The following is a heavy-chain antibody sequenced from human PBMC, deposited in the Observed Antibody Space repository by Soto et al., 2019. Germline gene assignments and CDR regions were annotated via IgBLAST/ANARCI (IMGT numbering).Heavy chain of an antibody. CDR1: LFTFSCYL. CDR3: ARDYSGSYYYYGMDV. CDR2: IKQDGSEK. Sequence: PWGSLRISCASSLFTFSCYLMSWVRQAPGKGLEWVANIKQDGSEKYYVDSVNGRFTISRDNAKNSLYLQMNSLRAEDTAVYYCARDYSGSYYYYGMDVWGQGTTVTVSS. J-gene: IGHJ6*02. D-gene: IGHD1-26*01. V-gene: IGHV3-7*03.